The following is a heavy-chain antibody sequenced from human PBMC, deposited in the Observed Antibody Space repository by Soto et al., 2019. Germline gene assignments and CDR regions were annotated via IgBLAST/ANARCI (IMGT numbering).Heavy chain of an antibody. CDR1: GFTLTELS. Sequence: ASVKLCCKVSGFTLTELSIHWVRQAPGKGLEWMGGFDPEDGETIYAQKFQGRVTMTEDTSTDTAYMGLSSLRSEDTAVYYCAATYTVATITIDYWGQGSLVIVSS. V-gene: IGHV1-24*01. CDR2: FDPEDGET. J-gene: IGHJ4*02. D-gene: IGHD5-12*01. CDR3: AATYTVATITIDY.